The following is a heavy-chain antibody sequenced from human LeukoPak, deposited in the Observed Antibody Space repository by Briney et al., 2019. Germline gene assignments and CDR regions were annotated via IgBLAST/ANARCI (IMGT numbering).Heavy chain of an antibody. Sequence: GGSLRLSCAASGFSLSDFWMSWVRQAPGQGLEWVANIKEDGSEKNYVDSVKGRFTISRDNAKNSLYRQMNSLRAEDTAVYYCARDAKWFDPWGQGTLVTVSS. J-gene: IGHJ5*02. CDR3: ARDAKWFDP. CDR1: GFSLSDFW. CDR2: IKEDGSEK. V-gene: IGHV3-7*03.